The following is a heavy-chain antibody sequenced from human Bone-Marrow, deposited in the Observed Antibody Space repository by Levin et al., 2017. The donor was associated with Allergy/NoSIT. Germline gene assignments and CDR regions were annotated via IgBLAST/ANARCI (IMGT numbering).Heavy chain of an antibody. Sequence: GESLKISCAASGFTFSSYGMHWVRQAPGKGLEWVAVIWYDGSNKYYADSVKGRFTISRDNSKNTLYLQMNSLRAEDTAVYYCAREASPNCSGGSCYSGFRGGPTPYNWFDPWGQGTLVTVSS. J-gene: IGHJ5*02. D-gene: IGHD2-15*01. CDR2: IWYDGSNK. CDR1: GFTFSSYG. V-gene: IGHV3-33*01. CDR3: AREASPNCSGGSCYSGFRGGPTPYNWFDP.